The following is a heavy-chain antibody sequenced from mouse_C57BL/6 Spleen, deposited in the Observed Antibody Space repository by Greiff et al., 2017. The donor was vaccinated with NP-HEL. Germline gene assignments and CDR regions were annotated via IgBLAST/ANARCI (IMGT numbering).Heavy chain of an antibody. J-gene: IGHJ3*01. CDR1: GYSFTGYY. CDR3: ARGDYDAVFAY. CDR2: INPSTGGT. D-gene: IGHD2-4*01. Sequence: EVQLQQSGPGLVKPGASVKISCTASGYSFTGYYMTWVQQSPEKRLEWIGAINPSTGGTTYNQKFKAKATLTVDKSSSTAYMQLKRLTSEDSAVYYCARGDYDAVFAYWGQGTLVTVSA. V-gene: IGHV1-42*01.